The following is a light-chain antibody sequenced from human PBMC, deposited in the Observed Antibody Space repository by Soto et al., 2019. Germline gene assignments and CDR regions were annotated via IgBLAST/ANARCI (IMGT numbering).Light chain of an antibody. CDR3: SSYAGSNNFVL. CDR1: SSDDGGYNY. CDR2: EVS. J-gene: IGLJ2*01. Sequence: QSALTQPPSASGSPGQSSTISCTGTSSDDGGYNYVSWYQQHPGKAPKLMIYEVSKRPSGVPDRFSGSKSGNTASLTVSGLQAEDEADYYCSSYAGSNNFVLFGGGTQLTVL. V-gene: IGLV2-8*01.